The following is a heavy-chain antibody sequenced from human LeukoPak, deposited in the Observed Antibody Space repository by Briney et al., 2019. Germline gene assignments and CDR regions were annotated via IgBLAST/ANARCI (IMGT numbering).Heavy chain of an antibody. CDR2: INPNSGGT. CDR3: ARDSAIVGALFDY. CDR1: GYTFTGYY. J-gene: IGHJ4*02. D-gene: IGHD1-26*01. Sequence: ASVKVSCKASGYTFTGYYMHWVRQAPGQGLEWMGWINPNSGGTSYAQKFQGRVTMTRDTSISTAYMELSRLRSDDTAVYYCARDSAIVGALFDYWGQGTLVTVSS. V-gene: IGHV1-2*02.